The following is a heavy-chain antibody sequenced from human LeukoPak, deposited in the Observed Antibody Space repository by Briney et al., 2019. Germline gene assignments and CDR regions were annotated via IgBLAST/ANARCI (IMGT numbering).Heavy chain of an antibody. Sequence: QPGGSLRLSCSASGFTFSSYAMHWVRQAPGKGLEYVSSISNDGRNTYYADSVKGRFTISRDNSKNTLYLQMSSLRAEDTAVYYCEKELRGYSYGEHWGQGILVTVSS. D-gene: IGHD5-18*01. CDR3: EKELRGYSYGEH. V-gene: IGHV3-64D*06. J-gene: IGHJ1*01. CDR1: GFTFSSYA. CDR2: ISNDGRNT.